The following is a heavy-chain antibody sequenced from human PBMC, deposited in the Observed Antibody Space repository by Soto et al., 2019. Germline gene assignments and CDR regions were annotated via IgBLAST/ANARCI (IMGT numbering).Heavy chain of an antibody. Sequence: SLTCTVSGGSVSSGSDYWSWIRQPPGKGLEWIGYIYYSGNTNYNPSLKSRVIISVDTSKNLFSLKLTSVTAADTAVYYCARIPVDTSMIYWLDPWGQGTLVTVS. D-gene: IGHD5-18*01. CDR1: GGSVSSGSDY. CDR3: ARIPVDTSMIYWLDP. V-gene: IGHV4-61*01. J-gene: IGHJ5*02. CDR2: IYYSGNT.